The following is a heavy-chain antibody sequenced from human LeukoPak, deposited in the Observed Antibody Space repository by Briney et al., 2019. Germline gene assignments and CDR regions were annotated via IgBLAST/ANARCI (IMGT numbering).Heavy chain of an antibody. J-gene: IGHJ4*02. D-gene: IGHD3-22*01. CDR1: GFTFSSYG. Sequence: GGSLRLSCAASGFTFSSYGMHWVRQAPGKGLGWVAFIRYDGSNKYYADSVKGRFTISRDNSKNTLYLQMNSLRAEDTAVYYCAKDSSGYYDPYHHFDCWGQGTLVTVSS. CDR3: AKDSSGYYDPYHHFDC. CDR2: IRYDGSNK. V-gene: IGHV3-30*02.